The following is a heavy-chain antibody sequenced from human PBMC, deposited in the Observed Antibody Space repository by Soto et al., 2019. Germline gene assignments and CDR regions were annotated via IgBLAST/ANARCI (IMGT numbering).Heavy chain of an antibody. J-gene: IGHJ6*02. D-gene: IGHD3-22*01. CDR2: IWYDGSNK. V-gene: IGHV3-33*01. Sequence: GGSLRLSCAASGFTFSSYGMHWVRQAPGKGLEWVAVIWYDGSNKYYADSVKGRFTISRDNSKNTLYLQMNSLRAEDTAVYYCARDLYYYDSSGYLPHPENYYYYYGMDVWGQGTTVTVSS. CDR1: GFTFSSYG. CDR3: ARDLYYYDSSGYLPHPENYYYYYGMDV.